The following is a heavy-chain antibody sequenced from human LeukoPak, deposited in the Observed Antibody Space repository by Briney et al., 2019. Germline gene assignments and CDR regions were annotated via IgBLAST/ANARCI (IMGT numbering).Heavy chain of an antibody. V-gene: IGHV4-59*08. Sequence: PSEALSLTCTVSGASISSYYWSWIRQPPGKGLEWIAFMFYSGSTNYNPSLKSRVTISVDTSKNQFLLKLSSVTAADTAVYYCARRSISGNSWDYFDYWGQGTLVT. CDR3: ARRSISGNSWDYFDY. D-gene: IGHD4-23*01. CDR1: GASISSYY. J-gene: IGHJ4*02. CDR2: MFYSGST.